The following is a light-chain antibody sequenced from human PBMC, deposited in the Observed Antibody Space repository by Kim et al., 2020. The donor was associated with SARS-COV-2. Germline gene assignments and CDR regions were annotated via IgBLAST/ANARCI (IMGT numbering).Light chain of an antibody. CDR3: QQTHTVPYT. J-gene: IGKJ2*01. CDR1: QTINNY. V-gene: IGKV1-39*01. Sequence: DIQMTQSPSSLSASVGDRVSITCRASQTINNYLIWYQFKPGKAPKLLIYSASSVQSGVPSRFSASRSGTDFTLTISRLQPEDYATYYCQQTHTVPYTFGQGTKVDIK. CDR2: SAS.